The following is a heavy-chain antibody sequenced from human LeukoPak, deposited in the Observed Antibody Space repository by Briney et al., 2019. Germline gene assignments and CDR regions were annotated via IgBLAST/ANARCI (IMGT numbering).Heavy chain of an antibody. V-gene: IGHV4-30-2*01. D-gene: IGHD2-21*01. CDR2: IYHSGST. CDR3: TLGGDFDF. J-gene: IGHJ4*02. Sequence: SETLSLTCTVSGGSISSGGYYWTWIRQPPGKGLEWIGYIYHSGSTYYNPSLKSRVTISVDRSKNQFSLRLKSVTAADTAVYYCTLGGDFDFWGQGTLVTVSS. CDR1: GGSISSGGYY.